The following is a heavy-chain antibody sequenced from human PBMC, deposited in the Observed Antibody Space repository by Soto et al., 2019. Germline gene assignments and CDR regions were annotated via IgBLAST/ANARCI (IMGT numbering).Heavy chain of an antibody. V-gene: IGHV1-18*01. J-gene: IGHJ4*02. D-gene: IGHD6-13*01. CDR2: ISAYNGNT. CDR3: ARESSXSCHDY. Sequence: QVQLEQSGAEVKKPGASVKVSCKASGYTFTSYGISWVRXAPGQGLEWMGWISAYNGNTNYAQKLQGRVTMTTDTXXXXXXXXXXXXXXXXXAVYYCARESSXSCHDYWGQGTLVTVSS. CDR1: GYTFTSYG.